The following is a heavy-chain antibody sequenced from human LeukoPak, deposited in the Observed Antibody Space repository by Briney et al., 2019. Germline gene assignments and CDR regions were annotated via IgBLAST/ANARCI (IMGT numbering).Heavy chain of an antibody. Sequence: PGGSLRLSCAASGFTFSSYAMSWVRQAPGKGLEWVPAISGSGGSTYYADSVKGRFTISRDNSKNTLYLQMNSLRAEDTAVYYCAKFGYYDSSGHDAFDIWGQGTMVTVSS. CDR1: GFTFSSYA. V-gene: IGHV3-23*01. CDR2: ISGSGGST. J-gene: IGHJ3*02. D-gene: IGHD3-22*01. CDR3: AKFGYYDSSGHDAFDI.